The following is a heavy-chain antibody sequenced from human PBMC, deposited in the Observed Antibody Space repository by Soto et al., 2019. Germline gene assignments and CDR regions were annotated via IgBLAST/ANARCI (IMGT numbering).Heavy chain of an antibody. CDR1: RFTFSSYR. V-gene: IGHV3-21*01. CDR2: ISISSSYI. J-gene: IGHJ6*02. D-gene: IGHD6-13*01. Sequence: NPXGSLRGYCAASRFTFSSYRMNWVRHAPGKGLEWVSSISISSSYIYYADSVKGRFTISRDNAKNSLYLQMNSLRAEDTAVYYCARETRAAAGNYNYYYGMDVWGQGSTVTVSS. CDR3: ARETRAAAGNYNYYYGMDV.